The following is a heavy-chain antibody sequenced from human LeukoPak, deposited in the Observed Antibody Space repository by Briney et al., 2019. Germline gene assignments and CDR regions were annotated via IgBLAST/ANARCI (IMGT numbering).Heavy chain of an antibody. J-gene: IGHJ3*02. V-gene: IGHV4-30-2*01. CDR3: ARDRGYSPDAFDI. CDR2: IYHSGST. D-gene: IGHD5-12*01. CDR1: GGSISSGDYS. Sequence: SETLSLTCAVSGGSISSGDYSWSWIRQPPGKGLEWIGYIYHSGSTYYNPSLKSRVTISVDRSKNQFSLKLSSVTAADTAVYYCARDRGYSPDAFDIWGQGTMVTVSS.